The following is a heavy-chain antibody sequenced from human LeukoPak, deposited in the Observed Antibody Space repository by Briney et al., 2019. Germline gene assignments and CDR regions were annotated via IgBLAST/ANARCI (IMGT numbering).Heavy chain of an antibody. J-gene: IGHJ4*02. CDR1: DGSISSGGYY. D-gene: IGHD3-10*01. CDR3: ARGRDGSGSFDY. Sequence: PSQTLSLTCAVSDGSISSGGYYWSWIRQPPGKGLEWIGYIYHSASTYYNPSLKSRLTISVDRSKNQFSLKLNSVTAADTALYYCARGRDGSGSFDYWGQGTPVTVSS. V-gene: IGHV4-30-2*01. CDR2: IYHSAST.